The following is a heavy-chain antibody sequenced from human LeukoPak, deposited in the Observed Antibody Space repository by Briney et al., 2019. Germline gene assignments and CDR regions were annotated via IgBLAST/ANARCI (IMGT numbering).Heavy chain of an antibody. D-gene: IGHD3-22*01. V-gene: IGHV3-43D*03. J-gene: IGHJ4*02. Sequence: GGSLRLSCAASGFTFGGYAMHWVRQAPGKGLEWVSLISWDGGSTYYADSVKGRFTISRDNSKNSLYLQMNSLRPEDTALYYCAKDKSSSYYYPDYWGQGTLVTVSS. CDR1: GFTFGGYA. CDR3: AKDKSSSYYYPDY. CDR2: ISWDGGST.